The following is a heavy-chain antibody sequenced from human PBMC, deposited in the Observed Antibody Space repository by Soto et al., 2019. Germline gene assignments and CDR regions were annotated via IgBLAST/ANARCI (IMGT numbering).Heavy chain of an antibody. CDR2: INHSGST. V-gene: IGHV4-34*01. Sequence: QVQLQQWGAGLLKPSETLSLTCAVYGGSFSGYYWSWIRQPPGKGLGWIGEINHSGSTNYNPSLKSRVTISVDTSKNQFSLKLSSVTAADTAVYYCARGRKRLWFGELGTNWFDPWGQGTLVTVSS. CDR1: GGSFSGYY. D-gene: IGHD3-10*01. J-gene: IGHJ5*02. CDR3: ARGRKRLWFGELGTNWFDP.